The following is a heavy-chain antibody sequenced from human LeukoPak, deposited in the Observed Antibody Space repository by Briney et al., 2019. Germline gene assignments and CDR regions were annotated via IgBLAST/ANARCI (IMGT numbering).Heavy chain of an antibody. D-gene: IGHD6-13*01. Sequence: SETLSLTCAVYGGSFSGYYWSWIRQPPGKGLEWIGEINHSGSTNYNPSLKSRVTISVDTSKNQFSLKLSSVTAADTAVYYCARGCRIAKYYYYYYYMDVWGKGTTVTVSS. CDR1: GGSFSGYY. V-gene: IGHV4-34*01. J-gene: IGHJ6*03. CDR2: INHSGST. CDR3: ARGCRIAKYYYYYYYMDV.